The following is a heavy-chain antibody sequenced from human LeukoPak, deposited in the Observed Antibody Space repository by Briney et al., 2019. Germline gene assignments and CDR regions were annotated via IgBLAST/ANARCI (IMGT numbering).Heavy chain of an antibody. V-gene: IGHV4-31*03. Sequence: SQTLSLTYTVSGGSISSGGYYWSWLRQHPGKGLEWVGYSYYSGSTYYNPSLKSRVTISVDTSKNQFYLKLSSVTAADTAVYYCARDHSPSGWPHSYYYGMDFWGQGTTVTVSS. CDR3: ARDHSPSGWPHSYYYGMDF. CDR1: GGSISSGGYY. J-gene: IGHJ6*02. CDR2: SYYSGST. D-gene: IGHD6-19*01.